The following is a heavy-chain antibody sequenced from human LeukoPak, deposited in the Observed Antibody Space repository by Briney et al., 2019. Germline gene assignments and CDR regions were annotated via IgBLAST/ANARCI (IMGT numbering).Heavy chain of an antibody. CDR1: GFTLSSYW. CDR3: VRKDSNYYFDY. Sequence: SGGSLRLSCAASGFTLSSYWMSWVRQAPGKGLEWVANIKQDGSEKYYVDSVKGRFTISRDNAKNSLYLQMNSLRAEDTAVYYCVRKDSNYYFDYWGQGTLVTVSS. D-gene: IGHD4-11*01. V-gene: IGHV3-7*01. CDR2: IKQDGSEK. J-gene: IGHJ4*02.